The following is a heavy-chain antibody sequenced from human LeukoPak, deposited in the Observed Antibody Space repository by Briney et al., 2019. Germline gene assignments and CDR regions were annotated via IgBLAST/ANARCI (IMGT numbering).Heavy chain of an antibody. CDR2: IYYSGST. J-gene: IGHJ4*02. Sequence: PSETLSLTCAVYDGFFSGYYWSWIRQPPGKGLEWIGYIYYSGSTYYNPSLKSRVTISVDTSKNQFSLKLSSVTAADTAVYYCARGVGEQLALYFDYWGQGTLVTVSS. CDR3: ARGVGEQLALYFDY. V-gene: IGHV4-34*01. CDR1: DGFFSGYY. D-gene: IGHD6-6*01.